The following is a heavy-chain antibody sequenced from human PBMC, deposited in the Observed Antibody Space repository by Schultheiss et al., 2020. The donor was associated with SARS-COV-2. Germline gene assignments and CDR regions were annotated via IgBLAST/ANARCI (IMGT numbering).Heavy chain of an antibody. J-gene: IGHJ5*02. CDR2: IDLDDAK. D-gene: IGHD6-19*01. CDR3: ARTRYSSGWNWFDP. V-gene: IGHV2-70*04. CDR1: GFSLSTSAMR. Sequence: SGPTLVKPTQTLTLTCTFSGFSLSTSAMRVSWIRQPPGKALEWLARIDLDDAKFYSTSLKTRLTISKDTSKNQVVLTMTNMDPVDTATYYCARTRYSSGWNWFDPWGQGTLVTVAS.